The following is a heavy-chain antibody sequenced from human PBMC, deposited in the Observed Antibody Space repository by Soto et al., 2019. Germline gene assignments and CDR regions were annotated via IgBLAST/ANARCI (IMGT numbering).Heavy chain of an antibody. CDR2: ISGSGGST. CDR3: ARDRSIRIAVAGTFDY. V-gene: IGHV3-23*01. CDR1: GFTFSSYA. D-gene: IGHD6-19*01. Sequence: PGGSLRLSCAASGFTFSSYAMSWVRQAPGKGLEWVSAISGSGGSTYYADSVKGRFTISRDNSKNTLYLQMNSLRDEDTAVYYCARDRSIRIAVAGTFDYWGQGTLVTVSS. J-gene: IGHJ4*02.